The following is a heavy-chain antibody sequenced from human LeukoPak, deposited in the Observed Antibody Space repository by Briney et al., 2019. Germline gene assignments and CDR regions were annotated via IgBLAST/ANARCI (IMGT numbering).Heavy chain of an antibody. CDR1: GGSLSGYY. J-gene: IGHJ4*02. V-gene: IGHV4-34*01. CDR2: INHSGNT. CDR3: ARQGSGTSYYYYTFPY. D-gene: IGHD1-26*01. Sequence: SEILSLTCAVYGGSLSGYYWSWIRQPPGKGLEWIGEINHSGNTNYNPSLKSRVTMSVDTSKNHFYLKLSSVTAADTAVYYCARQGSGTSYYYYTFPYWGQGTLVTLST.